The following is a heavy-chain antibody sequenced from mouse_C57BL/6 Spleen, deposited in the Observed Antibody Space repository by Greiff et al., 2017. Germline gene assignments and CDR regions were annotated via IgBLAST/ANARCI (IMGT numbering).Heavy chain of an antibody. CDR3: TRNWELAY. J-gene: IGHJ3*01. D-gene: IGHD4-1*01. CDR2: IDPETGGT. V-gene: IGHV1-15*01. Sequence: VKLMESGAELVRPGASVTLSCKASGYTFTDYEMHWVKQTPVHGLEWIGAIDPETGGTAYNQKFKGKAILTADKSSSTAYMELRSLTSEDSAVYYCTRNWELAYWGQGTLVTVSA. CDR1: GYTFTDYE.